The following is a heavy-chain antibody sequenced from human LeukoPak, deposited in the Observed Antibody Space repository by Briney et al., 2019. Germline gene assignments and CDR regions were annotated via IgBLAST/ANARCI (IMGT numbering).Heavy chain of an antibody. CDR2: IYSGGST. CDR1: GFTVSSNY. CDR3: AKLQVPSPDPIINYYYDMDV. Sequence: PGGSLRLSCAASGFTVSSNYRSWVRQAPGKGLEWVSVIYSGGSTYYADSVKGRFTISRDNSKNTLYLQMNSLRVEDTAVYYCAKLQVPSPDPIINYYYDMDVWGQGTSVTVS. V-gene: IGHV3-53*01. D-gene: IGHD4-11*01. J-gene: IGHJ6*02.